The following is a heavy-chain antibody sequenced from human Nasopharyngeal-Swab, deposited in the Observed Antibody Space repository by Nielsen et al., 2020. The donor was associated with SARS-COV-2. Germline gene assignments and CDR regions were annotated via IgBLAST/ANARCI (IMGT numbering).Heavy chain of an antibody. J-gene: IGHJ4*02. D-gene: IGHD6-19*01. CDR2: ISWNSGSI. CDR1: GFTFRSYW. Sequence: SLKISCAASGFTFRSYWMHWVRQAPGKGLEWVSGISWNSGSIGYADSVKGRFTISRDNAKNSLYLQMNSLRAEDTALYYCAAHSYSSGWYAMGYWGQGTLVTVSS. CDR3: AAHSYSSGWYAMGY. V-gene: IGHV3-9*01.